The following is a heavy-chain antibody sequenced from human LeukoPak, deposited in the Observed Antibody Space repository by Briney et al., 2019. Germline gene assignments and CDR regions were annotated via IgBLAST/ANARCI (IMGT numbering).Heavy chain of an antibody. J-gene: IGHJ4*02. Sequence: ASVKVSCKASGYTFTSYYMHWVRQAPGQGLEWMGIINPSGGGTTYSQKFQGRVTMTRDTSTSTVYMELSSLRSEDTAVYYCAREHPVAARLLGYWGQGTLVAVSS. CDR1: GYTFTSYY. CDR3: AREHPVAARLLGY. D-gene: IGHD6-6*01. CDR2: INPSGGGT. V-gene: IGHV1-46*01.